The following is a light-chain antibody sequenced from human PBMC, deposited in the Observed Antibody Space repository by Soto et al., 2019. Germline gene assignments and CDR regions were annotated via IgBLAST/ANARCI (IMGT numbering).Light chain of an antibody. Sequence: QSVLTQPASVSGSPGQSITISCTGTSSDVGGYNYVSWYQQPPGKAPKLMIYEVNNRPSGVSNRFSGSKSGNTASLTISGLQAEDEADYYCSSYTTTHTWVFGGGTKLTVL. J-gene: IGLJ3*02. CDR1: SSDVGGYNY. V-gene: IGLV2-14*01. CDR3: SSYTTTHTWV. CDR2: EVN.